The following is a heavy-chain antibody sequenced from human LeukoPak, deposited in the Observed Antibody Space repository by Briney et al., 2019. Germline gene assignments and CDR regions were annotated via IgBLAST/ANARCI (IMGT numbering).Heavy chain of an antibody. D-gene: IGHD1-26*01. Sequence: PGGSLRLSCAASGFTFSSYSMNWVRQAPGKGLEWVSSISSSSSYIHYADSVKGRFTISRDNAKNSLYLQMNSLRAEDTAVYYCARDQGGSYSYYYYGMDVWGQGTTVTVSS. J-gene: IGHJ6*02. CDR1: GFTFSSYS. CDR2: ISSSSSYI. V-gene: IGHV3-21*01. CDR3: ARDQGGSYSYYYYGMDV.